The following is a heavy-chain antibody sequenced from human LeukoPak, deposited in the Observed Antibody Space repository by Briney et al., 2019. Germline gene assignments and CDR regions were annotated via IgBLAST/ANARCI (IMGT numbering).Heavy chain of an antibody. J-gene: IGHJ4*02. D-gene: IGHD5-24*01. Sequence: PGESLKISCKGSGYSFTSYCIGCVRQMPGKGLEYMGIIHPGDSDTRYSPSFQGQVTISVDRSSSTAYLQWSRLKASDTAMYYCATHPGGLQSGFDNWGQGTLVTVSS. CDR1: GYSFTSYC. CDR3: ATHPGGLQSGFDN. V-gene: IGHV5-51*01. CDR2: IHPGDSDT.